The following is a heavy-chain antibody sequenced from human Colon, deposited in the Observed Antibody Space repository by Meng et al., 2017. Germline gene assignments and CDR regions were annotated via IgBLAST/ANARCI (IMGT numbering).Heavy chain of an antibody. J-gene: IGHJ4*02. V-gene: IGHV4-4*02. Sequence: VQLQASGPGLGEPSGTSSLTCTVSGDSISRDSWWSWVRQPPGKGLEWIGEVYHRGDTNYHPSLKSRVVISVDRSKNQFSLNLSSVTAADTAVYYCGRDQGRQLINHWGQGTLVTVSS. D-gene: IGHD1-1*01. CDR1: GDSISRDSW. CDR3: GRDQGRQLINH. CDR2: VYHRGDT.